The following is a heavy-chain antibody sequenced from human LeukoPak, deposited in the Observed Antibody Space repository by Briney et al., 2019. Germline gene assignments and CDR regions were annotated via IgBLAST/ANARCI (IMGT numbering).Heavy chain of an antibody. CDR1: GYRFTSYW. V-gene: IGHV5-51*01. CDR2: IFPGDSHI. J-gene: IGHJ4*02. Sequence: GESQKISCKVSGYRFTSYWIGWVRQRPGTGLEWIGMIFPGDSHIMYSPSFEGQVTISADKSITTAYLQWSSLQAPDTAIYYCVRRGESADYFDYWGQGTLVTASS. D-gene: IGHD3-10*01. CDR3: VRRGESADYFDY.